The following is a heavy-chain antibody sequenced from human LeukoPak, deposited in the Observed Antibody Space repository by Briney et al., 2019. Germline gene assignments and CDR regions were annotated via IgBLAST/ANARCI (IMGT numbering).Heavy chain of an antibody. J-gene: IGHJ3*02. CDR2: INHGEST. CDR1: GGSFSGYY. CDR3: ARDLVTVTKGFDI. D-gene: IGHD4-17*01. V-gene: IGHV4-34*01. Sequence: SETLSLTCAVSGGSFSGYYWYWIRQPPGKGLEWIGEINHGESTNYNPSLKSRATLSVDTSKNQFSLKLTSVTAADTAVYYCARDLVTVTKGFDIWGQGTMVSVSS.